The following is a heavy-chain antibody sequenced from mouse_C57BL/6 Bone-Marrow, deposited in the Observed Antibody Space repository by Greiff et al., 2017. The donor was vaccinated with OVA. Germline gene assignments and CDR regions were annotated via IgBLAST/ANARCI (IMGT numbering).Heavy chain of an antibody. CDR3: ARLGGYYVFAY. J-gene: IGHJ3*01. Sequence: QVQLKESGAELARPGASVKLSCKASGYTFTSYGISWVKQRTGQGLEWIGEIYPRSGNTYYNEKFKGKATLTADKSSSTAYMELRSLTSEDSAVYFWARLGGYYVFAYWGQGTLVTVSA. CDR2: IYPRSGNT. D-gene: IGHD2-3*01. CDR1: GYTFTSYG. V-gene: IGHV1-81*01.